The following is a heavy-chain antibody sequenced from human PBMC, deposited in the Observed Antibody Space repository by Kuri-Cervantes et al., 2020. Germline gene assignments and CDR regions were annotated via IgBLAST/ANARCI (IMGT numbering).Heavy chain of an antibody. CDR2: IYRGGPT. Sequence: GGSLRLSCAASGFRVSSEYMSWVRQAPGKGLEWVSTIYRGGPTYYGDSVKGRFTISRDNAKNSLYLQMNSLRAEDTAVYYCARGHSSGGRATYDYWGQGTLVTVSS. J-gene: IGHJ4*02. D-gene: IGHD6-19*01. V-gene: IGHV3-53*01. CDR3: ARGHSSGGRATYDY. CDR1: GFRVSSEY.